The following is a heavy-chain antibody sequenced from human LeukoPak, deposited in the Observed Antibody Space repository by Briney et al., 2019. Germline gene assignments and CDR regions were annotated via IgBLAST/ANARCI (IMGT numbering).Heavy chain of an antibody. CDR3: ARVGWSYRRGYCSSTSCYIGAFDI. J-gene: IGHJ3*02. D-gene: IGHD2-2*02. V-gene: IGHV1-2*02. CDR1: GYTFTGYY. Sequence: ASVKVSCKASGYTFTGYYMHWVRQAPGQGLEWMGWINPNSGGTNYAQKFQGRVTMTRDTSISTAYMELSRLRSDDTAVYYCARVGWSYRRGYCSSTSCYIGAFDIWGQGTMVTVSS. CDR2: INPNSGGT.